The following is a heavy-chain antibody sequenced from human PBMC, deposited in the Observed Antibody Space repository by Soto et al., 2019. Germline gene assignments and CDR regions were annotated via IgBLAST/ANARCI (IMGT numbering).Heavy chain of an antibody. CDR3: AKDLTRQLAYWLDP. J-gene: IGHJ5*02. D-gene: IGHD6-6*01. Sequence: ASVKVSCKASGFSFTGYYIHWLRQAPGQGLEWMGWINAHSGGTEYAQKFQDRVTLTRDTSIATAYLTLTSLTSDDTALYYCAKDLTRQLAYWLDPWGQGTQVTVSS. CDR1: GFSFTGYY. V-gene: IGHV1-2*02. CDR2: INAHSGGT.